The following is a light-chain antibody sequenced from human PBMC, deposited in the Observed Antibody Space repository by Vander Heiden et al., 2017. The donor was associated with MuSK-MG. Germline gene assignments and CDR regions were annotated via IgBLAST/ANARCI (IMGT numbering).Light chain of an antibody. Sequence: EVVLTQSPGTLSLSPGERATLSCRASQSVYGPYVGWYQQRPGQAPRLLIYGASNRATGVPDRFSGTGSGTDFTLTISRLEPEDSAVYYCQKYDTSITFGQGTRLEIK. CDR3: QKYDTSIT. V-gene: IGKV3-20*01. CDR2: GAS. CDR1: QSVYGPY. J-gene: IGKJ5*01.